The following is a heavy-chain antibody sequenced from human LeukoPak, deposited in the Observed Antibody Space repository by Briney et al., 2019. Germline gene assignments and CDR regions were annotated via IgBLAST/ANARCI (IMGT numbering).Heavy chain of an antibody. CDR1: GYTFTGYY. CDR3: SRDTTMARWLDP. V-gene: IGHV1-2*02. Sequence: ASVKVSCKASGYTFTGYYMHWVRQAPGQGLEWMGWINPNTGGTNYAPRFQDRVIMTRDTSITTAYMELTSLRSDDTAVYYCSRDTTMARWLDPWGQGTLVTVSS. D-gene: IGHD5-24*01. J-gene: IGHJ5*02. CDR2: INPNTGGT.